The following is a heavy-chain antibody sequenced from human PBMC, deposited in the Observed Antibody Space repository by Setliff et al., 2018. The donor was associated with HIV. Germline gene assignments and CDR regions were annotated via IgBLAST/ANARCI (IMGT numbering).Heavy chain of an antibody. Sequence: ASVKVSCKASGYTLAGYFMHWVRQAPGQGLEWMGWINPNSGGTNYAQKFQGRVTMTRDTSISTAYLDLSRLRSDDTAVYYCAKGGWGYFDSAGYPEIWGQGTLVTVSS. CDR1: GYTLAGYF. D-gene: IGHD3-9*01. CDR2: INPNSGGT. J-gene: IGHJ4*02. CDR3: AKGGWGYFDSAGYPEI. V-gene: IGHV1-2*02.